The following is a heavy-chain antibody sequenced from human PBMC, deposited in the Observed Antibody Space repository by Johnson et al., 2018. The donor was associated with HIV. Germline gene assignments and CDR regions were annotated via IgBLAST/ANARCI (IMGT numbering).Heavy chain of an antibody. CDR3: ARSYSRWDDFFDI. CDR2: ISSSGSTI. V-gene: IGHV3-48*03. Sequence: VQLVESGGGVVQPGTSLRLSCAASGFTFSNYAMHWVRQAPGKGLEWVSYISSSGSTIYYADSVKGRFTISRDNAKNSLYLQVNSLRAEDTAVYYCARSYSRWDDFFDIWGQGTMVTVSS. D-gene: IGHD3/OR15-3a*01. CDR1: GFTFSNYA. J-gene: IGHJ3*02.